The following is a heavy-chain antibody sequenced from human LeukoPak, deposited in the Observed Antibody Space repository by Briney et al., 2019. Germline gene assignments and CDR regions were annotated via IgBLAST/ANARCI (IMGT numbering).Heavy chain of an antibody. CDR2: ISSSSSYI. Sequence: PGGSLRLSCAASGFTFSSYAMNWVRQAPGKGLEWVSSISSSSSYIYYADSVKGRFTISRDNAKNSLYLQMNSLRAEDTAVYYCARASGWYRRFDYWGQGTLVTVSS. D-gene: IGHD6-19*01. J-gene: IGHJ4*02. V-gene: IGHV3-21*01. CDR3: ARASGWYRRFDY. CDR1: GFTFSSYA.